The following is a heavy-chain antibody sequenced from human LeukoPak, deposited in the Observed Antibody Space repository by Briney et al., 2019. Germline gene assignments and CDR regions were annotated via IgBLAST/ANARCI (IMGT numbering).Heavy chain of an antibody. Sequence: ASVKVSCKASGYTFTSYGISWVRQAPGQGLEWMGWISAYNGNTNYAQKLQGRVTMTTDTSTSTAYMELRSLRSDDTAVYYCARDSMVRGAWEWFDPWGQGTLVTVSS. CDR3: ARDSMVRGAWEWFDP. D-gene: IGHD3-10*01. CDR2: ISAYNGNT. J-gene: IGHJ5*02. V-gene: IGHV1-18*01. CDR1: GYTFTSYG.